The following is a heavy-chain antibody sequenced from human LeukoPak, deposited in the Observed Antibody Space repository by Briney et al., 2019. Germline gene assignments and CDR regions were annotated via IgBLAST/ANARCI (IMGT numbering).Heavy chain of an antibody. CDR1: GGSISSYY. V-gene: IGHV4-59*12. Sequence: SETLSLTCTVSGGSISSYYWSWIRQPPGKGLEWIGYIYYSGSTNYNPSLKSRVTISVDTSKNQFSLKLSSVTAADTAVYYCAREGGNGWFDPWGQGTLVTVSS. CDR3: AREGGNGWFDP. CDR2: IYYSGST. J-gene: IGHJ5*02. D-gene: IGHD4-23*01.